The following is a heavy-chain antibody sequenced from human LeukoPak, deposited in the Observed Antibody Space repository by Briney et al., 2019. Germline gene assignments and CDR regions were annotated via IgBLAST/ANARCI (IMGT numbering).Heavy chain of an antibody. Sequence: KPSETLSLTCTVSGGSISSYYWSWIRQPPGKGLEWIAYIYYSGSTNYNPSLKSRVTISVDTSKNQFSLKLSSVSAADTAVYYCARGSYGDYHAFDIWGQGTMVTVSS. J-gene: IGHJ3*02. CDR2: IYYSGST. CDR1: GGSISSYY. D-gene: IGHD4-17*01. V-gene: IGHV4-59*01. CDR3: ARGSYGDYHAFDI.